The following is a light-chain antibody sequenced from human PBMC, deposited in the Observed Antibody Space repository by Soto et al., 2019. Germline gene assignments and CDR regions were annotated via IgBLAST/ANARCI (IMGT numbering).Light chain of an antibody. Sequence: EVVLTQSPGTLSLSPGEIVTLSCSASQTVTNDYLAWCQQKDGQAPRLLIYDASTRATGVPDRFSGSGSGPEYTLTITRLEPEDFAVYSCQQYGFSPISFGQGTRLEIK. CDR3: QQYGFSPIS. CDR2: DAS. V-gene: IGKV3-20*01. J-gene: IGKJ5*01. CDR1: QTVTNDY.